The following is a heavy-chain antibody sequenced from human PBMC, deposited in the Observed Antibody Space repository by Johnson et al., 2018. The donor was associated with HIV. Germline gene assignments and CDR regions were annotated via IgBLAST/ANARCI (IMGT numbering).Heavy chain of an antibody. V-gene: IGHV3-11*04. J-gene: IGHJ3*02. D-gene: IGHD3-10*01. CDR3: ARAPGVRGVDAFDI. Sequence: QVQLVESGGGLVMPGGSLRVSCAASGFTFSDYYMAWIHQTPGKGLEWVSYITSSGATKYYADSVKGRFTITRDNTGNLVYLQMNILSAEDTAVYYCARAPGVRGVDAFDIWGQGTVVTVSS. CDR1: GFTFSDYY. CDR2: ITSSGATK.